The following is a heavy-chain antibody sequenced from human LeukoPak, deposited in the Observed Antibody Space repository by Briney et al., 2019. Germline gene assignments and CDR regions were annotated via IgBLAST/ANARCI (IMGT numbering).Heavy chain of an antibody. CDR2: ISAYNGNT. J-gene: IGHJ4*02. CDR3: ASIAVAGASLL. CDR1: GGTFTSYG. D-gene: IGHD6-19*01. Sequence: ASVKVSCKASGGTFTSYGISWVRQAPGQGLEWMGWISAYNGNTNYAQKLQGRVTMTTDTSTSTAYMELRGLRSDDTAVYYCASIAVAGASLLWGQGTLVTVSS. V-gene: IGHV1-18*01.